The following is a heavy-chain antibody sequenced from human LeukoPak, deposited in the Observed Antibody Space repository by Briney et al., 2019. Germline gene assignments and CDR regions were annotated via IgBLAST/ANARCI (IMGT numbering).Heavy chain of an antibody. Sequence: GGSLRLSCAASGFTFSTYAMSWVRQAPEKGLEWVSAISGSGGSTYYADSVKGRFTISRDNSKNTLYLQMNSLRAEDTAVYYCAKDPPYDYWSGYPDYWGQGTLVTVSS. CDR2: ISGSGGST. D-gene: IGHD3-3*01. J-gene: IGHJ4*02. CDR3: AKDPPYDYWSGYPDY. CDR1: GFTFSTYA. V-gene: IGHV3-23*01.